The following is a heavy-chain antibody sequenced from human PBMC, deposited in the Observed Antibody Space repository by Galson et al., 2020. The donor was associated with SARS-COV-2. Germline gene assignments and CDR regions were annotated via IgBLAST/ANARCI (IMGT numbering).Heavy chain of an antibody. CDR3: ARGSRGWEVAGAPEPLFDY. CDR1: GFNFSLYE. D-gene: IGHD6-19*01. J-gene: IGHJ4*02. CDR2: IASRTTTT. V-gene: IGHV3-48*03. Sequence: GGSLRLSCAGSGFNFSLYEMNWVRQAPGKGLEWLSYIASRTTTTYYADSVKVRFTVSRDNAKRSLYLQLNSLRGEDTSVDYCARGSRGWEVAGAPEPLFDYGGQGTLVIVSS.